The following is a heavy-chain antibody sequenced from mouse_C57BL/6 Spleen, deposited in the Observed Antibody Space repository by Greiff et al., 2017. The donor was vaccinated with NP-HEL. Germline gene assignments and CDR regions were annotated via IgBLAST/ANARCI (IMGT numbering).Heavy chain of an antibody. Sequence: VQLQQPGAELVQPGASVKLSCKASGYTFTSYWMQWVKQRPGQGLEWIGEIDPSDSYTNYNQKFKGKATLTVDTSSSTAYMQLSSLTSEDSAVYYCARGRGNYEDAMDYWGQGTSVTVSS. CDR1: GYTFTSYW. CDR2: IDPSDSYT. D-gene: IGHD2-1*01. J-gene: IGHJ4*01. V-gene: IGHV1-50*01. CDR3: ARGRGNYEDAMDY.